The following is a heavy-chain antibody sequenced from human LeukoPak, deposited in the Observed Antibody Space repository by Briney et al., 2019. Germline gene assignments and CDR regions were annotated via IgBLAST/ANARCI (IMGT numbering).Heavy chain of an antibody. CDR1: GGSFSGYY. CDR3: ARANEYCSSTSCYKFYHYMDV. D-gene: IGHD2-2*02. CDR2: INHSGST. Sequence: SETLSLTCAVYGGSFSGYYWSWIRQPPGKGLEWIGEINHSGSTNYNPSLKSRVTISVDTSKNQFSLKLSSVTAADTAAYYCARANEYCSSTSCYKFYHYMDVWGKGTTVTVSS. V-gene: IGHV4-34*01. J-gene: IGHJ6*03.